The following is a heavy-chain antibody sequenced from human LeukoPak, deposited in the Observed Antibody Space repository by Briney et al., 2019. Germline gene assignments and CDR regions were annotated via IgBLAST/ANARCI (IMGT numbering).Heavy chain of an antibody. J-gene: IGHJ6*03. D-gene: IGHD3-10*01. CDR2: IKQDGNEK. CDR3: ARDRPYGSGTYYMDV. V-gene: IGHV3-7*01. CDR1: GFTFSTYW. Sequence: GGSLRLSCAASGFTFSTYWMTWVRQAPGKGLEWVANIKQDGNEKYYVDSVKGRFTISRDNAKNSLYLQMNSLRAEDTAVYYCARDRPYGSGTYYMDVWGKGTTVTVSS.